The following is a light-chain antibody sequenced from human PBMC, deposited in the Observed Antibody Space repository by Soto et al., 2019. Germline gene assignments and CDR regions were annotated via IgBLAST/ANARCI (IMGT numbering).Light chain of an antibody. V-gene: IGLV2-8*01. Sequence: QSALTQPPSASGSPGQSVTISCTGSSSDVGGYNYVSWYQQHPGKAPKLMIYEVSKRPSGVPDRLSGSKSGNTASLTVSGLQAEDEADYYCSSYGGSNIVVFGGGIKLTVL. CDR3: SSYGGSNIVV. CDR1: SSDVGGYNY. J-gene: IGLJ2*01. CDR2: EVS.